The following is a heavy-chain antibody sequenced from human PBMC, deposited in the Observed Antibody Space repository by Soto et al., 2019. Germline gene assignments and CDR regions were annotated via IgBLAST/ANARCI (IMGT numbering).Heavy chain of an antibody. J-gene: IGHJ4*02. CDR3: ARGSDIVVVVAATPFDYFDY. CDR1: GFTFSSYA. Sequence: GGSLRLSCAASGFTFSSYAMHWVRQAPGKGLEYVSAISSNGGSTYYANSVKGRFTISRDNSKNTLYLQMGSLRAEDMAVYYWARGSDIVVVVAATPFDYFDYWGQGTLVTVSS. V-gene: IGHV3-64*01. CDR2: ISSNGGST. D-gene: IGHD2-15*01.